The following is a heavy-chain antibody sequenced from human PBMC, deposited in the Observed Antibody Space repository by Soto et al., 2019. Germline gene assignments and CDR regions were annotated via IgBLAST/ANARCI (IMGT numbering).Heavy chain of an antibody. Sequence: QVQLQESGPGLVKPSETLSLTCTVSGGSVSSHHWTWIRQPPGKGLEWIGDYSDNTSYSPSLKSRVTISADTSKNQFSLKLSSVTATDTAVYYCATYRRGEGGRGYWGQGTLVTVSS. V-gene: IGHV4-59*08. J-gene: IGHJ4*02. CDR3: ATYRRGEGGRGY. D-gene: IGHD3-16*01. CDR2: DYSDNT. CDR1: GGSVSSHH.